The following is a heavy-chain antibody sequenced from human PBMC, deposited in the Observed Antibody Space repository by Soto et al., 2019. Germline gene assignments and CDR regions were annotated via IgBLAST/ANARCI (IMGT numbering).Heavy chain of an antibody. J-gene: IGHJ4*02. D-gene: IGHD2-2*01. CDR2: ISGSGGST. Sequence: GGSLRLSCAASGFTFSSYAMSWVRQAPGKGLEWVSAISGSGGSTYYADSVKGRFAISRDNSKNTLYLQMNSLRAEDTAVYYCAKELDNCSSTSCYGPFDYWGQGTLVTVS. CDR1: GFTFSSYA. CDR3: AKELDNCSSTSCYGPFDY. V-gene: IGHV3-23*01.